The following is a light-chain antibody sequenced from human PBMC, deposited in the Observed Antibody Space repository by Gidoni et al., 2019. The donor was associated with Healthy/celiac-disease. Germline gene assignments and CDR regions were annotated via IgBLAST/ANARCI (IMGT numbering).Light chain of an antibody. Sequence: QMTQSPSSLSASVGDSVTITCRASQSSSSYLNWYQHTPGQAPKLLIYAASRLQSLVPSTSSGSGSGTDFTPTISSLQPADFATYYCQQRYSTPRTFGQGTQLELK. CDR1: QSSSSY. CDR2: AAS. V-gene: IGKV1-39*01. J-gene: IGKJ2*01. CDR3: QQRYSTPRT.